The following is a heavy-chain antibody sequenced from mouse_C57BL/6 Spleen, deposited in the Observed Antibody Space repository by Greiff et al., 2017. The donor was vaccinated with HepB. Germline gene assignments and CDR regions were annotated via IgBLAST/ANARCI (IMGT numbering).Heavy chain of an antibody. CDR1: GYTFTSYW. CDR2: IYPSDSET. J-gene: IGHJ4*01. CDR3: ARWGDYRAMDY. Sequence: QVQLQQSGAELVRPGSSVKLSCKASGYTFTSYWMDWVKQRPGQGLEWIGNIYPSDSETHYNQKFKDKATLTVDKSSSTAYMQLSSLTSEDSAVYYCARWGDYRAMDYWGQRTSVTVSS. V-gene: IGHV1-61*01. D-gene: IGHD2-4*01.